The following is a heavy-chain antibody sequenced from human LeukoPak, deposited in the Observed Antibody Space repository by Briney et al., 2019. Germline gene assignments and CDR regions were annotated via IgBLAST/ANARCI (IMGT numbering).Heavy chain of an antibody. V-gene: IGHV1-8*02. J-gene: IGHJ4*02. CDR2: MNPNSGNT. Sequence: GASVKVSCKASGGTFSSYAINWVRQATGQGLEWMGWMNPNSGNTGYAQKFQGRVTMTRNTSISTAYMELSSLRSEDTAVYYCARASHVWWIAAAGTDYWGQGTLVTVSS. CDR3: ARASHVWWIAAAGTDY. D-gene: IGHD6-13*01. CDR1: GGTFSSYA.